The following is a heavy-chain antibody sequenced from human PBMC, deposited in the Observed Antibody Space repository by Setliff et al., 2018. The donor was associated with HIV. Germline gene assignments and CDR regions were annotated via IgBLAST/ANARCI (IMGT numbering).Heavy chain of an antibody. D-gene: IGHD3-9*01. Sequence: PGGSLRLSCTASGFTFGDYAMSWVRQAPGKGLEWVGFIRSKAYGGTTEYAASVKGRFTISRDDSKTIAHLQMNSLKTEDTAVYYCTRDGVYYDILTGYYYRGAFDIWGQGTMVTVSS. J-gene: IGHJ3*02. CDR2: IRSKAYGGTT. V-gene: IGHV3-49*04. CDR1: GFTFGDYA. CDR3: TRDGVYYDILTGYYYRGAFDI.